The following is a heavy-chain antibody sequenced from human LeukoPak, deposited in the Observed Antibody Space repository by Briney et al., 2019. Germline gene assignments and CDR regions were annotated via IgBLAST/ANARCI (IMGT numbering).Heavy chain of an antibody. CDR2: INHSGST. V-gene: IGHV4-34*01. D-gene: IGHD1-26*01. CDR3: ARPRIVGAPGYFQH. Sequence: SETLSLTCAAYGVSFSGYYWSWIRQPPGKGLEWIGEINHSGSTNYNPSLKSRVTISVDTSKNQFSLKLSSVTAADTAVYYCARPRIVGAPGYFQHWGEGTLVTVSS. CDR1: GVSFSGYY. J-gene: IGHJ1*01.